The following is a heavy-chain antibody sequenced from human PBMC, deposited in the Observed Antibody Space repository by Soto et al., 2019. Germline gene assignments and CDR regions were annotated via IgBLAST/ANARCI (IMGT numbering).Heavy chain of an antibody. CDR3: ARDLSGDYGALDT. CDR1: GFTFRDFA. Sequence: PGGSLRLSCAASGFTFRDFALSWVRQAPGKGLEWISSISGSGDKTYYADSVKGRFSISRDNSKNTLFLQMNSLRAEDTAVYYCARDLSGDYGALDTWGQGTMVTVSS. D-gene: IGHD4-17*01. V-gene: IGHV3-23*01. CDR2: ISGSGDKT. J-gene: IGHJ3*02.